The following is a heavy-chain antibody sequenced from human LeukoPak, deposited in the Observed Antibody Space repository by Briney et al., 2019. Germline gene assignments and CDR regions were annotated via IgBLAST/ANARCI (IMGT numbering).Heavy chain of an antibody. J-gene: IGHJ3*01. V-gene: IGHV3-7*01. Sequence: GGSLRLSCAAPGFTFSSYWMSWVRQAPGKGLEWVANIKQDGSEKYYVDSVKGRFTISRDNAKNSLYLQMNSLRAEDTTVYYCASGFRYSSGPDAFDLWGQGTMVTVSS. D-gene: IGHD6-19*01. CDR2: IKQDGSEK. CDR3: ASGFRYSSGPDAFDL. CDR1: GFTFSSYW.